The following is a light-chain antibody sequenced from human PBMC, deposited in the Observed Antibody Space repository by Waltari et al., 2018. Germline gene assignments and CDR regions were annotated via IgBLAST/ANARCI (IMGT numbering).Light chain of an antibody. CDR1: AGAVTGSHY. V-gene: IGLV7-46*01. CDR2: DTS. Sequence: QAVVTQEPSLTVSPGGTVTLTCGSSAGAVTGSHYPYWFQQKPGQAPRTLLYDTSNKLSVTPARFSGSLRGGKAALTLSGAQPEDEAEYYCWLHYSGADVFGSGTKLTVL. CDR3: WLHYSGADV. J-gene: IGLJ6*01.